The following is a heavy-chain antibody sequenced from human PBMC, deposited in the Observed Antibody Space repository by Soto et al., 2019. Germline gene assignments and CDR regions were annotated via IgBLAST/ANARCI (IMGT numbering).Heavy chain of an antibody. CDR1: GGSFSGYY. Sequence: PSETLSLTCAVYGGSFSGYYWTWIRQPPGKGLEWIGSIYYSGSTNSNPSLKSRVTISVDTSKNQFSLKLSSVTAADTAVYYCARHGSRYCSGGSCYPERHNWFDPWGQGTLVTVSS. D-gene: IGHD2-15*01. CDR3: ARHGSRYCSGGSCYPERHNWFDP. V-gene: IGHV4-34*01. J-gene: IGHJ5*02. CDR2: IYYSGST.